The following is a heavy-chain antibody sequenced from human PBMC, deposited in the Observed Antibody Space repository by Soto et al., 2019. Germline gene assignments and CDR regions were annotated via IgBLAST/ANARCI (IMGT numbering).Heavy chain of an antibody. CDR3: ARGTLGCSSTSCYMGV. CDR1: VGSISSYY. D-gene: IGHD2-2*01. CDR2: IYYSGST. Sequence: PSETLSLTCTVSVGSISSYYWSWIRQPPGKGLEWIGYIYYSGSTNYNPSLKSRVTISVDTSKNQFSLKLSSVTAADTAVYYCARGTLGCSSTSCYMGVWGKGTTVTVSS. V-gene: IGHV4-59*01. J-gene: IGHJ6*03.